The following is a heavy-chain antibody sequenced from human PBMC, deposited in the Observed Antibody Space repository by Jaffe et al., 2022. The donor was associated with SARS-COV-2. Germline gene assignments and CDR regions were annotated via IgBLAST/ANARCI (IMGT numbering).Heavy chain of an antibody. Sequence: EVQLVESGGGLVQPGGSLRLSCAASGFTFSSYWMHWVRQAPGKGLVWVSRINSDGSSTSYADSVKGRFTISRDNAKNTLYLQMNSLRAEDTAVYYCARARGWAVAGPIGGLGGMDVWGQGTTVTVSS. CDR3: ARARGWAVAGPIGGLGGMDV. CDR2: INSDGSST. J-gene: IGHJ6*02. V-gene: IGHV3-74*01. D-gene: IGHD6-19*01. CDR1: GFTFSSYW.